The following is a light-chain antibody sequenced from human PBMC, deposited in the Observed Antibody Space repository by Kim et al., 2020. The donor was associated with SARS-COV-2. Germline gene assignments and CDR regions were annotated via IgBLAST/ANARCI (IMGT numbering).Light chain of an antibody. V-gene: IGKV1-27*01. Sequence: ASVGDRVTITCRASQVINNYLAWYQQKPGKAPTVLIYGASTLHSGVPSRFSGSGSGTDFTLTISSVQPEDVGTYYCQKYDSAPWTFGHGTKVDIK. CDR1: QVINNY. CDR2: GAS. CDR3: QKYDSAPWT. J-gene: IGKJ1*01.